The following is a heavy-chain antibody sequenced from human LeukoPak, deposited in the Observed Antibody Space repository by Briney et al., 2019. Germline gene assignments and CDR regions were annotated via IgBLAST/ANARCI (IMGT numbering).Heavy chain of an antibody. Sequence: SETLSLTCTVSGGSISSYYWSWIRQPPGKGLEWIGYIYYSGSTNYNPSLKSRVPISVDTSKNQFSLKLSSVTAADTAVYYCARGLARQQLVRGYFDYWGQGTLVTVSS. CDR3: ARGLARQQLVRGYFDY. CDR1: GGSISSYY. D-gene: IGHD6-13*01. V-gene: IGHV4-59*01. CDR2: IYYSGST. J-gene: IGHJ4*02.